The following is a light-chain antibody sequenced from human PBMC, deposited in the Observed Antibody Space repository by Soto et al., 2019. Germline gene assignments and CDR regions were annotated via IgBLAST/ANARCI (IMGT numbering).Light chain of an antibody. J-gene: IGLJ1*01. CDR1: SSDVGAYNY. CDR3: SSYTTSTTLIV. V-gene: IGLV2-14*01. Sequence: QSVLTQPASVSGSPGQSITIFCTGTSSDVGAYNYVSWYQQRPGTAPKLIIYDVTIRPSGVSDRFSGSKSGNTASLSISGLQAEDEADYYCSSYTTSTTLIVFGTGTKV. CDR2: DVT.